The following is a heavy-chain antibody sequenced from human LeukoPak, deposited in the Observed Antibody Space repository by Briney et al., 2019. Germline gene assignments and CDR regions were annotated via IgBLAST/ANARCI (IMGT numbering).Heavy chain of an antibody. CDR2: INPNTGGT. V-gene: IGHV1-2*02. CDR1: GYTFTGYY. Sequence: ASVKVSCKASGYTFTGYYMHWVRQAPGQGLEWMGWINPNTGGTNYAQKFQGRVTMTKDTSISTAYMELSSLRSDDMAVYYCARGGWGLVQLRCEYWGQGTLVTVSS. D-gene: IGHD1-1*01. CDR3: ARGGWGLVQLRCEY. J-gene: IGHJ4*02.